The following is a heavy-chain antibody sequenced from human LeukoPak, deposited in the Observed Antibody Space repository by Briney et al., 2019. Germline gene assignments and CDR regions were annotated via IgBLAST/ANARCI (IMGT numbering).Heavy chain of an antibody. D-gene: IGHD6-13*01. J-gene: IGHJ4*02. Sequence: GASVKVSCKASGYTFTSYAMHWVRQAPGQRLERMGWINAGNGNTKYSQKFQGRVTITRDTSASTAYMELSSLRSEDTAVYYCASDGVAGIAAAGMLDYWGQGTLVTVSS. CDR2: INAGNGNT. CDR1: GYTFTSYA. V-gene: IGHV1-3*01. CDR3: ASDGVAGIAAAGMLDY.